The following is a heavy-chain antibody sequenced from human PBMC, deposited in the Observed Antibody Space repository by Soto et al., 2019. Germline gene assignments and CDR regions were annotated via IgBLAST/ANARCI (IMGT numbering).Heavy chain of an antibody. Sequence: GGSLRLSCAASGFTFSSYAMSWVRQAPGKGLEWVSAISGSGVSTYYADSVKGRFTISRDNSKNTLYLQRNSLRAEDTAVYYCAKDSCSGGICHGLGAYYSYGMDFWGQGTTVTVSS. V-gene: IGHV3-23*01. CDR3: AKDSCSGGICHGLGAYYSYGMDF. CDR1: GFTFSSYA. CDR2: ISGSGVST. J-gene: IGHJ6*02. D-gene: IGHD2-15*01.